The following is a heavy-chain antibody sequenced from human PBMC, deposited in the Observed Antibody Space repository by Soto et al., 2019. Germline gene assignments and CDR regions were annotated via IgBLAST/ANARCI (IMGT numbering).Heavy chain of an antibody. V-gene: IGHV1-8*01. CDR3: ARGPRLEPIYYYYYYYMDV. Sequence: GASVKVSWKASGYTFTSYDINWGRQATGQGLEWMGWMNPNSGNTGYAQKFQGRVTMTRNTSISTAYMELSSLRSEDTAVYYCARGPRLEPIYYYYYYYMDVWGKGTTVTVSS. CDR2: MNPNSGNT. J-gene: IGHJ6*03. CDR1: GYTFTSYD. D-gene: IGHD3-9*01.